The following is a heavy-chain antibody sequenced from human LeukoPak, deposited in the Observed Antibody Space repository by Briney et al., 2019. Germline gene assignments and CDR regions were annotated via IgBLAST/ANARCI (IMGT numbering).Heavy chain of an antibody. CDR2: MYSRGDT. Sequence: GGSLRLSCVASGFTASDNYMSWVRQAPGKGLEWVSVMYSRGDTYYANSVKGRFTFSRDISENTLYLQMDGLRNEDTAMYYCARDAPQVPAAGVLASWGQGTLVIVSS. J-gene: IGHJ5*02. CDR3: ARDAPQVPAAGVLAS. CDR1: GFTASDNY. D-gene: IGHD6-13*01. V-gene: IGHV3-53*01.